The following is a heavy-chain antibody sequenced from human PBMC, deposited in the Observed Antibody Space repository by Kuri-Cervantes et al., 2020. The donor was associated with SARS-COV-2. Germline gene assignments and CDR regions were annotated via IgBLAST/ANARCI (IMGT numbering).Heavy chain of an antibody. CDR3: ARARPTRVTSTDNYFDY. CDR1: GGSISSYY. D-gene: IGHD1-14*01. Sequence: SETLSLSCTVSGGSISSYYWSWIRQPPGKGLEWIGYIYYSGSTNYNPPLKSRVTISVDTSKNQFSLKLSSVTAADTAVYYCARARPTRVTSTDNYFDYWGQGTLVTVSS. J-gene: IGHJ4*02. CDR2: IYYSGST. V-gene: IGHV4-59*12.